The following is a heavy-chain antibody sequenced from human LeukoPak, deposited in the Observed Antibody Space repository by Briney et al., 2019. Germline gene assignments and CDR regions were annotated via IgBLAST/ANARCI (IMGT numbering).Heavy chain of an antibody. CDR2: IYYSGST. V-gene: IGHV4-39*06. D-gene: IGHD3-22*01. J-gene: IGHJ4*02. CDR3: ARVGYYDSSGYYSKNRYFDY. Sequence: PSETLSLTCTVSGGSISSSSYYWGWIRQPPGKGLEWIGSIYYSGSTYYNPSLKSLVTISVDTSKNPFTLKLSSVTAADTAVYYCARVGYYDSSGYYSKNRYFDYWGQGTLVTVSS. CDR1: GGSISSSSYY.